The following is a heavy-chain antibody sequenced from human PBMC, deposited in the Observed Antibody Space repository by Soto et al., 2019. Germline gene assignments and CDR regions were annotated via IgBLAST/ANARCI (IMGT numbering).Heavy chain of an antibody. J-gene: IGHJ6*02. V-gene: IGHV3-30*18. D-gene: IGHD3-10*01. CDR2: ISYDGSNK. Sequence: GGSLRLSCAASGFTFSSYGMHWVRQAPGKRLEWVAVISYDGSNKYYADSVKGRFTISRDNSKNTLYLQMNSLRAEDTAVYYCAKDESPVGYYYGSGSYYTLPYGMDVWGQGTTVTVSS. CDR3: AKDESPVGYYYGSGSYYTLPYGMDV. CDR1: GFTFSSYG.